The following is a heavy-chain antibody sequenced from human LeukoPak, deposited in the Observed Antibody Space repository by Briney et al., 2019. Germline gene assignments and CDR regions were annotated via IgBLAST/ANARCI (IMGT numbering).Heavy chain of an antibody. D-gene: IGHD3-22*01. Sequence: SVKVSCKASGYTFTSYYMHWVRQPPGQGLEGMGIINPSGGSTSYAQKFQGRVTMTRDMSTSTVYMELSSLRSEDTAVYYCARDLGYYDSSGYPGDYWGQGTLVTVSS. CDR2: INPSGGST. V-gene: IGHV1-46*01. CDR1: GYTFTSYY. J-gene: IGHJ4*02. CDR3: ARDLGYYDSSGYPGDY.